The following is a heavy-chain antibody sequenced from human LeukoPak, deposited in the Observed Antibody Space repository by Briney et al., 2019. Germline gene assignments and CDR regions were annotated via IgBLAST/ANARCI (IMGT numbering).Heavy chain of an antibody. Sequence: SVKVSCKASGGTFGRFTISWVRQAPGQGFEWMGGVTPMFGTANFAQRFQGRVSITADESTSTAFMELSSLRFDDTAVYYCARDLPYDYVWGSYRYLRNQYYFDYWGQGTLVTVSS. D-gene: IGHD3-16*02. V-gene: IGHV1-69*13. CDR2: VTPMFGTA. CDR3: ARDLPYDYVWGSYRYLRNQYYFDY. CDR1: GGTFGRFT. J-gene: IGHJ4*02.